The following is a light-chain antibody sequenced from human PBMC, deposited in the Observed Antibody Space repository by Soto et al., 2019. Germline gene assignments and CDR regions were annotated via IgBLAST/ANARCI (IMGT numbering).Light chain of an antibody. V-gene: IGLV2-11*01. CDR3: CSYAGSYTLGV. Sequence: QSVLTQPRSVSGSPGQSVTISCTGTSSDVGGYNYVSWYQQHPGKAPKLMMYDVSKRPSGVPDRFSGSKSGNTASLTISGLQAEDEADYYCCSYAGSYTLGVFGTGTKLTVL. CDR2: DVS. J-gene: IGLJ1*01. CDR1: SSDVGGYNY.